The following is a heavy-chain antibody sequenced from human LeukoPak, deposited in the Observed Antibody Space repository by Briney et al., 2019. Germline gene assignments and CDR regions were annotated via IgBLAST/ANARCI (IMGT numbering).Heavy chain of an antibody. CDR2: ISAYNGNT. Sequence: ASVKVSCKASGGTFSSYAISWVRQAPGQGLEWMGWISAYNGNTNYAQKLQGRVTMTTDTSTSTAYMELRSLRSDDTAVYYCARRDNDLDFDYWGQGTLVTVSS. V-gene: IGHV1-18*01. J-gene: IGHJ4*02. CDR1: GGTFSSYA. D-gene: IGHD2-15*01. CDR3: ARRDNDLDFDY.